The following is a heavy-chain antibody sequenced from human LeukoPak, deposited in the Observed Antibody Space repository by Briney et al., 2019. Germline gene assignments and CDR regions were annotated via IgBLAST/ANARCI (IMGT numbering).Heavy chain of an antibody. J-gene: IGHJ5*02. CDR2: MKPDSGAT. V-gene: IGHV1-8*01. CDR1: RHTFTNYD. Sequence: ASVKVSCDASRHTFTNYDINWVRQAAGQGLEWMGWMKPDSGATGYAEKFRGRVTLTSDTSTSTAYMELSGLRSEDTAVYFCARTYYDGSRNPNWFDPWGQGTLVTVSS. D-gene: IGHD3-22*01. CDR3: ARTYYDGSRNPNWFDP.